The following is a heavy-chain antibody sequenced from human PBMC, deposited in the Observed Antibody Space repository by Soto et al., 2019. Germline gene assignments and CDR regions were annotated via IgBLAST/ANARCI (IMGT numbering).Heavy chain of an antibody. D-gene: IGHD2-2*01. J-gene: IGHJ3*02. CDR3: ARWGGDYCSSTSCYLGRHGDHPDAFDI. CDR2: IYPGDSDT. Sequence: RGESLKISCKGSGYSFTSYWIGWVRQMPGKGLEWMGIIYPGDSDTRYSPSFQGQVTISADKSISTAYLQWSSLKASDTAMYYCARWGGDYCSSTSCYLGRHGDHPDAFDIWGQGTMVTVSS. CDR1: GYSFTSYW. V-gene: IGHV5-51*01.